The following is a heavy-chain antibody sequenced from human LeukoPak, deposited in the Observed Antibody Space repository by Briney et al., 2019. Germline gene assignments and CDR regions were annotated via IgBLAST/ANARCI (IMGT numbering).Heavy chain of an antibody. Sequence: PGGSLRLSCAASGFIFSDAWMTWVRQAPGKGLEWVGRIKSKTDGETTHYAAPVKGRFTISRDASKNTLFLQMNSLKTEDTAVYYCTTSGGTFYYGSGSYHWGQGTLVTVSS. CDR3: TTSGGTFYYGSGSYH. CDR1: GFIFSDAW. V-gene: IGHV3-15*01. D-gene: IGHD3-10*01. CDR2: IKSKTDGETT. J-gene: IGHJ5*02.